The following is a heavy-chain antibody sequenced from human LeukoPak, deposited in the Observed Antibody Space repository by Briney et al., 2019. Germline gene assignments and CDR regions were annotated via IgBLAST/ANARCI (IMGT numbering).Heavy chain of an antibody. J-gene: IGHJ3*02. CDR3: ARQLSATAAFDI. CDR2: IYYNGNT. D-gene: IGHD5-18*01. CDR1: GGSMSSYY. V-gene: IGHV4-59*08. Sequence: SETLSLTCAVSGGSMSSYYWSWIRQPPGKGLEWIAYIYYNGNTNYNPSFKGRVTILVDTSKNQFSLKLSSVAAADTAIYYCARQLSATAAFDIWGQGTMVTVSS.